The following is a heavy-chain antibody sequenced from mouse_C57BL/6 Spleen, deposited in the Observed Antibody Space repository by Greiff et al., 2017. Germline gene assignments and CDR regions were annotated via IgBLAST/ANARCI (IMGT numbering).Heavy chain of an antibody. Sequence: EVKLVESGGGLVKPGGSLKLSCAASGFTFSSYTMSWVRQTPEQRLEWVATISRGGGNTYYPDSVKGRFTISRDNAKNTLYLQMSSLRSEDTALFCGARSYYDGSSSFAYWGQGTLVTVSA. CDR1: GFTFSSYT. CDR3: ARSYYDGSSSFAY. CDR2: ISRGGGNT. V-gene: IGHV5-9*01. D-gene: IGHD1-1*01. J-gene: IGHJ3*01.